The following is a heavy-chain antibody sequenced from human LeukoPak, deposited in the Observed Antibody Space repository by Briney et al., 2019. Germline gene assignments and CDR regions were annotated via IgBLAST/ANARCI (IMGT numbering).Heavy chain of an antibody. Sequence: SETLSLTCTVSGGSISSSSYYWGWIRQPPGKGLEWIGSIYHSGSTYYNPSLKSRVTISVDTSKNQFSLKLSSVTAADTAVYYCAILTSVYYFDYWGQGTLVTVSS. CDR2: IYHSGST. J-gene: IGHJ4*02. CDR1: GGSISSSSYY. V-gene: IGHV4-39*07. CDR3: AILTSVYYFDY.